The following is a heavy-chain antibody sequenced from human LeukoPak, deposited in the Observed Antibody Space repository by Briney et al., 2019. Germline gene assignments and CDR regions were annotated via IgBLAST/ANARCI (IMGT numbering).Heavy chain of an antibody. CDR1: GFTVSSNY. CDR3: AREARATPDF. CDR2: IYSGGST. J-gene: IGHJ4*02. Sequence: GGSLRLSCAASGFTVSSNYMSWVRQAPGKGLEWVSVIYSGGSTYYADSVKGRFTISRDNAKNSLYLQMNSLRAEDTAVYYCAREARATPDFWGQGTVVTVSS. V-gene: IGHV3-53*01. D-gene: IGHD1-26*01.